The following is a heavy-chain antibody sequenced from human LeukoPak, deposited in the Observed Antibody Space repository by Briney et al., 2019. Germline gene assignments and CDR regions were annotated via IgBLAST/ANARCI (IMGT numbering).Heavy chain of an antibody. V-gene: IGHV1-8*01. CDR1: GYTFTSYD. Sequence: ASVKVSCKASGYTFTSYDINWVRQATGQGLERMGWMNPNSGNTGYAQKFQGRVTMTRNTSISTAYMELSSLRSEDTAVYYCARGSLRYFDWLPNTNNWFDPWGQGTLVTVSS. CDR3: ARGSLRYFDWLPNTNNWFDP. J-gene: IGHJ5*02. D-gene: IGHD3-9*01. CDR2: MNPNSGNT.